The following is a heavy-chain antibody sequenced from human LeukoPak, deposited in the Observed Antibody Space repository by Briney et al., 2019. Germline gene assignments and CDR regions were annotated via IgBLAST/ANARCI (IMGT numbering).Heavy chain of an antibody. D-gene: IGHD3-22*01. Sequence: GGSLRLSCAASGFTFSSYGMHWVRQAPGKGLEWVAVISYDGSNKYYADSVKGRFTISRDNAKNTVYLQMNSLRAEDTAVYYCVRDWGYDSSGYWQKYFDTWGQGTLVTVSS. J-gene: IGHJ4*02. CDR1: GFTFSSYG. CDR3: VRDWGYDSSGYWQKYFDT. CDR2: ISYDGSNK. V-gene: IGHV3-30*03.